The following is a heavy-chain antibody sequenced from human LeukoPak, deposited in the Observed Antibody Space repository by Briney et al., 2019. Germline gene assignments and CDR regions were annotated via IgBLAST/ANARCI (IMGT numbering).Heavy chain of an antibody. CDR3: ARTAAGSAEYFQH. CDR1: GYTFSSYW. V-gene: IGHV5-51*01. J-gene: IGHJ1*01. Sequence: GESLKISCKGSGYTFSSYWIGWVRQMPGKGLEWMGIIYPGDSDTRYSPSFQGQVTISADKSISTAYLQWSSLKASDTAMYYCARTAAGSAEYFQHWGQGTLVTVPS. CDR2: IYPGDSDT. D-gene: IGHD6-13*01.